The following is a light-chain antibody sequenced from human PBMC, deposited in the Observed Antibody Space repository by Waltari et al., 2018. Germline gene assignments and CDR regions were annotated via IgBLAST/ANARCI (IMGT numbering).Light chain of an antibody. V-gene: IGLV2-14*01. CDR2: DVS. J-gene: IGLJ2*01. Sequence: QSALTQPASVSGSPGQSVTIFCAGTSNDVGGYNSVSWYQEYPCQAPRVIIYDVSDRPSGVSDRFSGSKSGNTASLTISGLQAEDEADYYCSSQSSNDVVLFGGGTKLTVL. CDR3: SSQSSNDVVL. CDR1: SNDVGGYNS.